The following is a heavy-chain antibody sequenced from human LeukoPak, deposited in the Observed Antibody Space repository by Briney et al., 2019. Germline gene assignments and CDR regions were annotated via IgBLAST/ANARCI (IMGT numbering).Heavy chain of an antibody. Sequence: SVKVSCKASGGTFSSYAISWVRQAPGQGLEWMGGIIPIFGTANYAQKFQGRVTITADKSTSTAYMELSSLRSEDTAVYYCARVSIAGGYYYDSSGYLSGYFDYWGQGTLVTVSS. J-gene: IGHJ4*02. D-gene: IGHD3-22*01. V-gene: IGHV1-69*06. CDR1: GGTFSSYA. CDR3: ARVSIAGGYYYDSSGYLSGYFDY. CDR2: IIPIFGTA.